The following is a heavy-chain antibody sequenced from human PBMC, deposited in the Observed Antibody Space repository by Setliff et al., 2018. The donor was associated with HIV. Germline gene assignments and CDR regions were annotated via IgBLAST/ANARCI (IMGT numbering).Heavy chain of an antibody. CDR3: ARMEYDVRGRAPNWFDP. D-gene: IGHD2-8*01. CDR2: VDPNTGNA. J-gene: IGHJ5*02. CDR1: GYSFTTYD. V-gene: IGHV1-8*01. Sequence: ASVKVSCKASGYSFTTYDINWARQAPGQGLEWMGWVDPNTGNAGYEQKCQGRVTMTRDTSISTAYMELSSLTSEDTAVYYCARMEYDVRGRAPNWFDPWGPGTLVTVSS.